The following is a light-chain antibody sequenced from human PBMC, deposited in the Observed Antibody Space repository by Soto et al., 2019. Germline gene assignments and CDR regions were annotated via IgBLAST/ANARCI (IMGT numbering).Light chain of an antibody. V-gene: IGLV2-14*01. CDR2: EVT. Sequence: QSVLTQPASVSGSPGQSITISCTGTSGDIGSYNRVSWYQQHPGKAPKLIIYEVTDRPSGVSNRFSGSKSGNTASLTISGLQAEEEAEYYCSSYTNINTRACVFGTGTQLTVL. J-gene: IGLJ7*01. CDR1: SGDIGSYNR. CDR3: SSYTNINTRACV.